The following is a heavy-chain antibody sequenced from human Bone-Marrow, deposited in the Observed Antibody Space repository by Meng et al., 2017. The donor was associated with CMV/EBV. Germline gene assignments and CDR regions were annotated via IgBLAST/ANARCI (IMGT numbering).Heavy chain of an antibody. J-gene: IGHJ4*02. CDR1: GYTFTGYY. CDR2: INPNSGGT. CDR3: ARGEWIQLWSYQEYYFDY. D-gene: IGHD5-18*01. Sequence: ASVKVSCKASGYTFTGYYMHWVRQAPGQGLEWMGWINPNSGGTNYAQKFQGRVTMTRDTSISTAYMELSRLRSDDTAVYYCARGEWIQLWSYQEYYFDYWGQGTLATVPS. V-gene: IGHV1-2*02.